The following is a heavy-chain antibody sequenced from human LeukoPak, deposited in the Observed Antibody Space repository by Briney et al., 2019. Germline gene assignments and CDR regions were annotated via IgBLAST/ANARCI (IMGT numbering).Heavy chain of an antibody. CDR3: ARANGITGTSFDY. Sequence: SQTLSLTCTVSGGSISSGGYYWRWLRQHPGTGLEWIGYIYYSGSTYYNPSLKSRVTISVDTSKNQFSLKLSSVTAADTAVYYCARANGITGTSFDYWGQGTLVTVSS. D-gene: IGHD1-20*01. V-gene: IGHV4-31*03. CDR2: IYYSGST. J-gene: IGHJ4*02. CDR1: GGSISSGGYY.